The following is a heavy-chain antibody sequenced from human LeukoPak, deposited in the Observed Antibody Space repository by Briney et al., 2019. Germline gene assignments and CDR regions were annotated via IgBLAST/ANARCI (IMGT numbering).Heavy chain of an antibody. CDR3: AKWSPLLDSTSCLGGGCNAFDI. V-gene: IGHV3-23*01. CDR2: ISGSGDGI. D-gene: IGHD2-2*01. Sequence: PGGSLRPSCAASGFTFNTYAMTWVRQAPGKGLEWVSAISGSGDGIYYADSVKGRFTISRDNSKNTLYLQMNSLRAEDTAVYYCAKWSPLLDSTSCLGGGCNAFDIWGQGTMVTVSS. J-gene: IGHJ3*02. CDR1: GFTFNTYA.